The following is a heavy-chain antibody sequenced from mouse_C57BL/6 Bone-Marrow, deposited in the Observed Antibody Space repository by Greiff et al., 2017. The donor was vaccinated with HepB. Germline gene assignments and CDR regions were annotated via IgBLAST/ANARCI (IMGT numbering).Heavy chain of an antibody. CDR2: IDPEDGDT. J-gene: IGHJ4*01. V-gene: IGHV14-1*01. D-gene: IGHD1-1*01. CDR1: GFNIKDYY. Sequence: EVQLQQSGAELVRPGASVKLSCTASGFNIKDYYMHWVKQRPEQGLEWIGRIDPEDGDTEYAPKFQGKATMTADTSSNTAYLQLSSLTSEDTAVYYCTTWGDYGSSEEGYAMDYWGQGTSVTVSS. CDR3: TTWGDYGSSEEGYAMDY.